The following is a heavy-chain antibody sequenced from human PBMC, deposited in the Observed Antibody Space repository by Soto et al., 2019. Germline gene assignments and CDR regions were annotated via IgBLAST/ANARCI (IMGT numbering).Heavy chain of an antibody. V-gene: IGHV3-30*18. CDR2: MSYDGSNK. CDR1: GFTFINYG. J-gene: IGHJ6*02. Sequence: GGSLRLSCAASGFTFINYGMHWVRQAPGKGLEWVAVMSYDGSNKYYADSLKGRFTISRDNSKNTLYLQVNSLRAEDTAVYYCAKDRLTMIVNYNYYGMDVWGQGTTVTVSS. CDR3: AKDRLTMIVNYNYYGMDV. D-gene: IGHD3-22*01.